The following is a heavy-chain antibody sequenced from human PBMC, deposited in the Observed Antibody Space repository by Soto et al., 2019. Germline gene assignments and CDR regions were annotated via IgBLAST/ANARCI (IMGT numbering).Heavy chain of an antibody. CDR2: ISNSGDST. CDR1: GFTVSSNY. J-gene: IGHJ4*02. V-gene: IGHV3-66*02. D-gene: IGHD6-13*01. Sequence: PGGSLRLSCAASGFTVSSNYMSWVRQAPGKGLEWVSVISNSGDSTYYTDSVKGRFTISRDNSTNTLSLQMNSLRPEDTAVYYCAKDRSHSWCLDSWGQGTLVTVSS. CDR3: AKDRSHSWCLDS.